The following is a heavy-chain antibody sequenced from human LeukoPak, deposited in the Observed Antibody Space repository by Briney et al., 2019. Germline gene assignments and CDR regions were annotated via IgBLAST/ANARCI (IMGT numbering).Heavy chain of an antibody. Sequence: GASVKVSCKASGYTFTGYYMHWVRQAPGQGLEWMGWINPNSGGTNYAQKFQGWVTMTRDTSISTAYMELSRLRSDDTAVYCCARDGHDFWSGYGSYNWFDPWGQGTLVTVSS. CDR2: INPNSGGT. CDR1: GYTFTGYY. D-gene: IGHD3-3*01. V-gene: IGHV1-2*04. J-gene: IGHJ5*02. CDR3: ARDGHDFWSGYGSYNWFDP.